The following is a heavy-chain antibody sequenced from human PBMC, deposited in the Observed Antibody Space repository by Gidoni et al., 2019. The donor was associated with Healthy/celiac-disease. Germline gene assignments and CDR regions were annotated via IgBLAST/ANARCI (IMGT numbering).Heavy chain of an antibody. CDR2: IWYDGSNK. CDR1: GFTFSSYG. Sequence: QVQLVESGGGVVQPGRSLRLSCAASGFTFSSYGMHWVRQAPGKGLEWVAVIWYDGSNKYYADSVKGRFTISRDNSKNTLYLQMNSLRAEDTAVYYCARDTTSLGDGYNYSYYYGMDVWGQGTTVTVSS. V-gene: IGHV3-33*01. J-gene: IGHJ6*02. D-gene: IGHD5-12*01. CDR3: ARDTTSLGDGYNYSYYYGMDV.